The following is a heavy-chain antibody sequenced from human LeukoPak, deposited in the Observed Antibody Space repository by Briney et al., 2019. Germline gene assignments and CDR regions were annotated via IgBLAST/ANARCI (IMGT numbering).Heavy chain of an antibody. CDR3: ARSLMTLSDAFDI. CDR1: GGSISSSSYY. J-gene: IGHJ3*02. D-gene: IGHD2/OR15-2a*01. V-gene: IGHV4-39*01. CDR2: IYYSGST. Sequence: PSETLSLTCTVSGGSISSSSYYWGWIRQPPGKGLEWIGSIYYSGSTYYNPSLKSRVTISVDTSKNQFSLKLSSVTAADTAVYYCARSLMTLSDAFDIWAKGQWSPSLQ.